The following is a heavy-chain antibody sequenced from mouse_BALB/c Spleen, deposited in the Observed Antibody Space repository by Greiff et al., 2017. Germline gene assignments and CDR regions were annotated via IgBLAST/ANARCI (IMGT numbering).Heavy chain of an antibody. D-gene: IGHD2-12*01. J-gene: IGHJ4*01. CDR2: INPYYGST. Sequence: VQLKQTGPELVKPGASVKISCKASGYSFTDYIMLWVKQSHGKSFEWIGNINPYYGSTSYNLKFKGKATLTVDKSSSTAYMQLNSLTSEDSAVYYCARNDYYAMDYWGQGTSVTVSS. CDR1: GYSFTDYI. CDR3: ARNDYYAMDY. V-gene: IGHV1-39*01.